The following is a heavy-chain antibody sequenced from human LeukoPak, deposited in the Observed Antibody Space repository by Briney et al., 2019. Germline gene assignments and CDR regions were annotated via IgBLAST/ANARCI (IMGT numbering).Heavy chain of an antibody. CDR3: ARAGYCSSANCYAGTYFDY. D-gene: IGHD2-2*01. V-gene: IGHV3-64*02. J-gene: IGHJ4*02. Sequence: GGSLRLSCAASGFTFSSYAMHWVRQAPGKGLEYVSGISSNGGSTYYADSVKGRFTISRDNSRNTLYPQMGSLRADDMAVYYCARAGYCSSANCYAGTYFDYWGQGTLVTVSS. CDR1: GFTFSSYA. CDR2: ISSNGGST.